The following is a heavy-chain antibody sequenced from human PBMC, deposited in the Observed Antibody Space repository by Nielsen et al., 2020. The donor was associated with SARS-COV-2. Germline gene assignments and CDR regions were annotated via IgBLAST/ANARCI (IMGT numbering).Heavy chain of an antibody. Sequence: GGSLRLSCAASGFTFDDYTMHWVRQPPGKGLEWVSLITWDGDTTYYADSVKGRFTISRDNAKNSLYLQMNSLRDEDTAVYYRARVVAARPGYYFDYWGQGTLVTVSS. CDR2: ITWDGDTT. J-gene: IGHJ4*02. D-gene: IGHD6-6*01. V-gene: IGHV3-43*01. CDR1: GFTFDDYT. CDR3: ARVVAARPGYYFDY.